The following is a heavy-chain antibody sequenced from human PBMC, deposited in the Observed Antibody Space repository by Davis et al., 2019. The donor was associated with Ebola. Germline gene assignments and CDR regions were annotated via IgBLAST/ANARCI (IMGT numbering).Heavy chain of an antibody. D-gene: IGHD3-3*01. CDR3: ARDLRFGRYYFDY. J-gene: IGHJ4*02. Sequence: AASVKVSCKASGYTFTSYAMHWVRQAPGQRLEWMGWINAGNGNTKYSQKFQGRVTITRDTSASTANMELSSLRSEDTAVYYCARDLRFGRYYFDYWGQGTLVTVSS. V-gene: IGHV1-3*01. CDR2: INAGNGNT. CDR1: GYTFTSYA.